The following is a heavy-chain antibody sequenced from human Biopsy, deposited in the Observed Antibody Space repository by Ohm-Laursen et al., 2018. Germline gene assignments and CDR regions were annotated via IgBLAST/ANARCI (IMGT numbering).Heavy chain of an antibody. Sequence: SQTLSLTCTVSGGSIGGSGDYWSWIRQPPGKGLEWIGYISDTGTTNYNPSLRGRVAMSVDTSKNQFSLKLSSVTAADTAVYYCASYSHHYYDFDYWGQGTLVTVSS. D-gene: IGHD3-16*01. J-gene: IGHJ4*02. CDR2: ISDTGTT. CDR1: GGSIGGSGDY. V-gene: IGHV4-61*08. CDR3: ASYSHHYYDFDY.